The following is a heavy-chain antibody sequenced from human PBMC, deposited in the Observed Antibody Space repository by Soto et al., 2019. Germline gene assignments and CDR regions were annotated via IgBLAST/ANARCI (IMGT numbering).Heavy chain of an antibody. CDR2: IWYDGSNK. D-gene: IGHD3-10*01. V-gene: IGHV3-33*01. CDR3: ARDTMDYGMDV. Sequence: GGSLRLSCAASGFTFSSYGMHWVRQAPGKGLEWVAVIWYDGSNKYYADSVKGRFTISRDNSKNTLYLQMNSLRAEDTAVYYCARDTMDYGMDVWGQGTTVTVSS. CDR1: GFTFSSYG. J-gene: IGHJ6*02.